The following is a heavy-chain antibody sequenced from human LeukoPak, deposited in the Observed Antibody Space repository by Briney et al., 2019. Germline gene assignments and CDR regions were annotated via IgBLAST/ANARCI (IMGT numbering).Heavy chain of an antibody. CDR2: INHRGST. CDR1: GESFSAYY. J-gene: IGHJ4*02. Sequence: PSETLSLTCAVYGESFSAYYWSWIRQPPGKGLEWIGEINHRGSTNYNPSLKSRVTISVDTSKNQFSLKLNSVTAADTAVYYCARDGGSSWYFDYWGQGTLVTVSS. CDR3: ARDGGSSWYFDY. V-gene: IGHV4-34*01. D-gene: IGHD6-13*01.